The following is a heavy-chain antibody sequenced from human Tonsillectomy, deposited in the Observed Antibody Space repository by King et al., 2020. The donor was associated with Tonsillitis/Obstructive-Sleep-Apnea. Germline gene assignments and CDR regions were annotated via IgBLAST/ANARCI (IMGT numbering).Heavy chain of an antibody. CDR3: ASVILPSIAAAGTAFDI. Sequence: VQLVESGSELKKPGASVKVSFKASGYTFTSYAMYLVRQAPGQGLEWMGWVNTNTGNPTYAQGFTGRFVFSLDTSVSPAYLQISSLKAADTAVYYCASVILPSIAAAGTAFDIWGQGTMVTVSS. V-gene: IGHV7-4-1*02. CDR2: VNTNTGNP. J-gene: IGHJ3*02. D-gene: IGHD6-13*01. CDR1: GYTFTSYA.